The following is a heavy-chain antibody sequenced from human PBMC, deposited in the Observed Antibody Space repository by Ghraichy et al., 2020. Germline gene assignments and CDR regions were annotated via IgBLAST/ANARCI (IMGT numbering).Heavy chain of an antibody. Sequence: ETLSLTCAASGFTFSSYWMAWVRQAPGKGLEWVANINQDGSDTYYVHSVKGRFTISRDNAKNSLYLQMNSLRAEDTAVYYCARPYTGYNSGWYYFDLWGQGTLVTVSS. CDR3: ARPYTGYNSGWYYFDL. CDR1: GFTFSSYW. J-gene: IGHJ4*02. V-gene: IGHV3-7*01. D-gene: IGHD6-19*01. CDR2: INQDGSDT.